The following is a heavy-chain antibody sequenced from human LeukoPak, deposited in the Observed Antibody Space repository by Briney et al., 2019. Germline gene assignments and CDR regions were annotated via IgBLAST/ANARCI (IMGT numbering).Heavy chain of an antibody. D-gene: IGHD2-21*01. CDR3: ATTTTIASWFDP. V-gene: IGHV4-34*01. CDR2: INHSGST. J-gene: IGHJ5*02. CDR1: GGSFSGYY. Sequence: SETLSLTCAVYGGSFSGYYWSWIRQPPGKGLEWIGEINHSGSTNYNPSLKSRVTISVDTSKNQFSLKLSSVTAADTAVYYCATTTTIASWFDPWGQGTLVTVSS.